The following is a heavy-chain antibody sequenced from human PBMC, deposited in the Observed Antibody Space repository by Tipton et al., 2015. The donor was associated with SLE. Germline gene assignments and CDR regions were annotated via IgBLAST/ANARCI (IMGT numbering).Heavy chain of an antibody. CDR3: AKAVEGTGAFDF. CDR1: GFTFDDFA. Sequence: SLRLSCAASGFTFDDFAMHWVRQAPGKGLEWVAGLVWDSSSKGYADSVKGRFTISRDNAKQLLYLQMNSLRDEDTALYFCAKAVEGTGAFDFWGRGTMVTVSS. J-gene: IGHJ3*01. CDR2: LVWDSSSK. V-gene: IGHV3-9*01.